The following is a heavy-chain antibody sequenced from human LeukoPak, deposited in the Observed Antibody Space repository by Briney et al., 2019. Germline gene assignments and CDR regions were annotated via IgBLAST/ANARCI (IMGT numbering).Heavy chain of an antibody. V-gene: IGHV1-8*03. D-gene: IGHD1-26*01. CDR1: GYTFTGYY. J-gene: IGHJ6*03. CDR3: ARGVGRYYYYYMDV. CDR2: INPNSGNT. Sequence: ASVKVSCKASGYTFTGYYMHWVRQAPGQGLEWMGWINPNSGNTGYAQKFQGRVTITRNTSISTAYMELSSLRSEDTAVYYCARGVGRYYYYYMDVWGKGTTVTVSS.